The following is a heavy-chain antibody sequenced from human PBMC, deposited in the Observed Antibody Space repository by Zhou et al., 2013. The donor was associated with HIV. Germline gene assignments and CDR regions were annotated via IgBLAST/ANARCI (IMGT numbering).Heavy chain of an antibody. CDR3: ARANWGFPFDN. V-gene: IGHV1-69*12. CDR1: GGTFTTYA. CDR2: IIPISPTP. Sequence: QVQLVQSGAEVKKPGSSVKVSCKAAGGTFTTYALTWVRQAPGQGLEWVGGIIPISPTPTYAQKFQGRVTITADESTTYMELSSLRSEDTAVYYCARANWGFPFDNWGQGTLVTVSS. D-gene: IGHD7-27*01. J-gene: IGHJ4*02.